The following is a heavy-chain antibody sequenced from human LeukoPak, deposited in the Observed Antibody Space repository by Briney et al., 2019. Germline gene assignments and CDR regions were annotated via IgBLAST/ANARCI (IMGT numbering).Heavy chain of an antibody. Sequence: SETLSLTCTVSGGSISSSSYYWGWIRQPPGKGLEWIGSIYYSGSTYYNPSLKSRVTISVDTSKNQFSLKLSSVTAADTAVYYCARESGRWLQYLDYWGQGTLVTVSS. CDR1: GGSISSSSYY. J-gene: IGHJ4*02. CDR2: IYYSGST. CDR3: ARESGRWLQYLDY. D-gene: IGHD5-24*01. V-gene: IGHV4-39*07.